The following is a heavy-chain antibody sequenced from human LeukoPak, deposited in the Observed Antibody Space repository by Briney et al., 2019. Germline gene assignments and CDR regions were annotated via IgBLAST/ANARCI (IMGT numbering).Heavy chain of an antibody. CDR2: ISSNGDGT. CDR3: VKDHGVGSSWRNYFDY. J-gene: IGHJ4*02. CDR1: GFTFSSYA. Sequence: GRSLRLSCSASGFTFSSYAMHWVRQAPGKGLEYVSAISSNGDGTYYADSVKGRFTISRDNSKNTLFLQMSSLRAEDTAVYYCVKDHGVGSSWRNYFDYWGQGTLVTVSS. D-gene: IGHD6-13*01. V-gene: IGHV3-64D*09.